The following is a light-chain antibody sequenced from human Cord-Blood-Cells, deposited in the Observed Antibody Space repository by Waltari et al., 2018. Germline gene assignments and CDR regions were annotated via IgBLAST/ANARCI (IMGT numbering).Light chain of an antibody. V-gene: IGKV1-39*01. Sequence: DIQMTQSPSSLSASVGDRVTITCRASQTIRSYLNWYQQNPGKAPKLLIYAASSLQSGVPSRFSGSGSGTDFTLTISSLQPEDFATYYCQQSYSTPWTFGQGTKVEIK. CDR1: QTIRSY. CDR2: AAS. J-gene: IGKJ1*01. CDR3: QQSYSTPWT.